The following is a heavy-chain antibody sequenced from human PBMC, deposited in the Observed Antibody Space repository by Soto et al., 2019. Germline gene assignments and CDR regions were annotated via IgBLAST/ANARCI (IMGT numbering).Heavy chain of an antibody. Sequence: SQTLSLTCVISGDSVSSNSAAWNWIRQSPSRGLEWLGRTYYRSRWYNDYAVSVRSRITVNADTSKNQFSLHLNSVTPEDTVVYYFAGTSSLQWYYMDVCDKGSTVTVS. CDR2: TYYRSRWYN. V-gene: IGHV6-1*01. CDR1: GDSVSSNSAA. CDR3: AGTSSLQWYYMDV. J-gene: IGHJ6*03. D-gene: IGHD1-7*01.